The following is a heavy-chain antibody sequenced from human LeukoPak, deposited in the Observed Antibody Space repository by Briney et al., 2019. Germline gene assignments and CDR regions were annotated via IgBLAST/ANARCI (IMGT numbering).Heavy chain of an antibody. CDR3: ARDAPYCSSTSCQGFDP. V-gene: IGHV4-4*07. CDR2: IYTSGST. CDR1: GGSISSYY. D-gene: IGHD2-2*01. Sequence: PSETLSVTCTVSGGSISSYYWSWIRQPAGKGLERIGRIYTSGSTNYNPSLKSRVTISVDKSKNQFSLKLSSVTAADTAVYYCARDAPYCSSTSCQGFDPWGQGTLVTVSS. J-gene: IGHJ5*02.